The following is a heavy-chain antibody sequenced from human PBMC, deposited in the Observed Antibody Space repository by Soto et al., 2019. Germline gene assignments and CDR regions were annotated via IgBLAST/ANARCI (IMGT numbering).Heavy chain of an antibody. J-gene: IGHJ5*02. CDR1: GGSFSGYY. D-gene: IGHD3-3*01. CDR3: ARGQGYYDFWRESLTWLDP. CDR2: INHSGST. Sequence: PSETLSLTCAVYGGSFSGYYWSWIRQPPGKGLEWIGEINHSGSTNYNPSLKSRVTISVDTSKNQFSLKLSSVTAADTAVYYCARGQGYYDFWRESLTWLDPWGQGTLVTVSS. V-gene: IGHV4-34*01.